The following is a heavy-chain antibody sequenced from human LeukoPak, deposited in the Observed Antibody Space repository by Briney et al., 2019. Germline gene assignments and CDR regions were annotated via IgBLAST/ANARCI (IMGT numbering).Heavy chain of an antibody. CDR3: ARPHYYYDSSGYFDY. D-gene: IGHD3-22*01. V-gene: IGHV5-51*01. CDR2: IYPRDSDT. CDR1: GYSFTSYW. Sequence: GESLKISCKGSGYSFTSYWIGWVRQMPGKGLEGMGIIYPRDSDTRYSPSFQGQVTISADKSISTPYLQWSSLKASDTAMYYCARPHYYYDSSGYFDYWGQGTLVTVSS. J-gene: IGHJ4*02.